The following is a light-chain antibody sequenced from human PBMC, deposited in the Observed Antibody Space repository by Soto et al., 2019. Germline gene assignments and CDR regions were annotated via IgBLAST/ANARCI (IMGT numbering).Light chain of an antibody. V-gene: IGKV1-9*01. CDR2: TAS. CDR1: QGISSY. CDR3: QKYNSAPLT. J-gene: IGKJ4*01. Sequence: DIQLTQSPSFLSASVGDRVTITCRASQGISSYLAWYQQKPGKAPKLLISTASTLQSGVPSRFSGSGSGTEFTLTISSLQPEDFATYYCQKYNSAPLTFGGGTKVDIK.